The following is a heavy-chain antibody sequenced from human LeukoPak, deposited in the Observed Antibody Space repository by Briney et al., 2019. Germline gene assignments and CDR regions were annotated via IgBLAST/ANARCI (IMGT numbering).Heavy chain of an antibody. CDR1: GFTFNSYW. D-gene: IGHD6-13*01. J-gene: IGHJ5*02. CDR2: INQDGSVR. V-gene: IGHV3-7*03. CDR3: AKDRGAAAEGTWFDP. Sequence: GGSLRLSCAASGFTFNSYWMNWVRQVPGKGLEWVANINQDGSVRAYVNSVKGRFTISRDNAKNSLYLQMNSLRAEDMALYYCAKDRGAAAEGTWFDPWGQGTLVTVSS.